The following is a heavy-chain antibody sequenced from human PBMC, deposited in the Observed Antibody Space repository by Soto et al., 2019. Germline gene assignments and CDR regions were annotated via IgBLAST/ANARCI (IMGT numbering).Heavy chain of an antibody. CDR2: IWYDGSNK. D-gene: IGHD4-17*01. V-gene: IGHV3-33*01. Sequence: LRLSCAASGFTFSSYGMHWVRQAPGKGLEWVAVIWYDGSNKYYADSVKGRFTISRDNSKNTLYLQMNSLRAEDTAVYYCASSYDYGDSYYYYGMDVWGQGTTVTVSS. J-gene: IGHJ6*02. CDR3: ASSYDYGDSYYYYGMDV. CDR1: GFTFSSYG.